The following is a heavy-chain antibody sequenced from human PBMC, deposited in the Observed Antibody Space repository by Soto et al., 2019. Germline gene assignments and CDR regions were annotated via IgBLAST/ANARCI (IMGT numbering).Heavy chain of an antibody. D-gene: IGHD1-26*01. CDR2: IWYDGSNK. J-gene: IGHJ6*02. CDR1: GFTFSSYG. CDR3: ARVGGGSYFLAYYYYGMDV. Sequence: QVQLVESGGGVVQPGRSLRLSCAASGFTFSSYGMHWVRQAPGKGLEWVAVIWYDGSNKYYADSVKGRFTISRDNSKNTLYLQMNSMRAEDTAMYYCARVGGGSYFLAYYYYGMDVWGQGTTVTVSS. V-gene: IGHV3-33*01.